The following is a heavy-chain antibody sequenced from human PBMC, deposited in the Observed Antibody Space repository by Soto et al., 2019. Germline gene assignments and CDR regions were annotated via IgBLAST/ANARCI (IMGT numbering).Heavy chain of an antibody. CDR1: GLKFSDAW. Sequence: GSLRLSCTVSGLKFSDAWMSWVRQVPGKGLEWVGRMKSIGSGGTRDYAAPVKGRFTISGDDSKNTVYLQMNSLKTEDTAVYYCTIGIVVVVAATFRLPPSYYYGMDVWGQGTTVTVSS. D-gene: IGHD2-15*01. J-gene: IGHJ6*02. CDR3: TIGIVVVVAATFRLPPSYYYGMDV. CDR2: MKSIGSGGTR. V-gene: IGHV3-15*01.